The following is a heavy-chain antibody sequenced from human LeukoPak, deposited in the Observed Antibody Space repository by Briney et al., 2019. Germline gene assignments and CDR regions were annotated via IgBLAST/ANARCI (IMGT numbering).Heavy chain of an antibody. CDR3: ASLLGVRGIIRYYFDY. J-gene: IGHJ4*02. CDR2: ITAGNGNT. D-gene: IGHD3-10*01. CDR1: AYTFTNYA. Sequence: ASVKVSCKTSAYTFTNYALHWVRQAPGQRPEWMEWITAGNGNTKYSQNFQGRVTITRDTSASIAYMELSSLKSEDTAIYYCASLLGVRGIIRYYFDYWGQGTLVTVSS. V-gene: IGHV1-3*01.